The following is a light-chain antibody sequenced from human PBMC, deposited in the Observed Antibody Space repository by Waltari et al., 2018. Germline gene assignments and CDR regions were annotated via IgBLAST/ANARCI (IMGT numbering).Light chain of an antibody. J-gene: IGKJ2*01. V-gene: IGKV1-39*01. CDR3: QQSYSTPYT. Sequence: DIQMTQSPSSLSASVGDSVTITCRASQSISSYLNWDQQKPGKAPKLLSYAASSLQSGVSSRFSGSGSGTDFTLTISSLQPEDFATYYCQQSYSTPYTFGQGTKLEIK. CDR1: QSISSY. CDR2: AAS.